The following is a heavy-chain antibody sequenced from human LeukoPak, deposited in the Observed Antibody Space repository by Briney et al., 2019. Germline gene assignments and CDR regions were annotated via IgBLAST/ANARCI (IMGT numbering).Heavy chain of an antibody. Sequence: SETLSLTCTVSGDSVSNDRYYWTWVRQSPGKGLEWIAYIRYSGHTNYNPSLDTRVTISLDASKNQLSLRLYSVTAADTAMYYCARYNWNTWFDPWGQGALVTVSS. V-gene: IGHV4-61*01. J-gene: IGHJ5*02. CDR1: GDSVSNDRYY. CDR3: ARYNWNTWFDP. D-gene: IGHD1-1*01. CDR2: IRYSGHT.